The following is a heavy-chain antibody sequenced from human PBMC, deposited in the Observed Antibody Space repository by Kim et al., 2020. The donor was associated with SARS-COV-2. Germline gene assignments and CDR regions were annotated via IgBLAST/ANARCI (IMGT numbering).Heavy chain of an antibody. V-gene: IGHV3-74*01. CDR1: GFTVSSYW. CDR2: ISDDGTST. Sequence: GGSLRLSCAASGFTVSSYWMHWVRHAPGKGLIWVSRISDDGTSTYYADSVKGRFTISRDSATNTLFLQMNSLRVEDTGVYFRARGKGPHGWFDPWGQGTL. J-gene: IGHJ5*02. D-gene: IGHD4-17*01. CDR3: ARGKGPHGWFDP.